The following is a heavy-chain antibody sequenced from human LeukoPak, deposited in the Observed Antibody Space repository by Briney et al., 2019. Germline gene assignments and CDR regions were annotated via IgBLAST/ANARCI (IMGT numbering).Heavy chain of an antibody. Sequence: ASVKVSCKASGYTFTGYYMHWVRQAPGQGLEWMGRINPNSGGTNYAQKFQGRVTMTRDTSISTAYMELSRLRSDDTAVDYCARGSRGRWLQFTYFDYWGQGTLVTVSS. CDR1: GYTFTGYY. CDR3: ARGSRGRWLQFTYFDY. V-gene: IGHV1-2*06. D-gene: IGHD5-24*01. J-gene: IGHJ4*02. CDR2: INPNSGGT.